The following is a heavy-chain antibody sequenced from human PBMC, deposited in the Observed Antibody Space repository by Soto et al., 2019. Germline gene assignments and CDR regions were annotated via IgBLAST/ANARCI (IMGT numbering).Heavy chain of an antibody. V-gene: IGHV1-8*01. Sequence: QVQLVQSGAEVKKPGASVKVSCKASAYTFTSYDINWMRQATRQGLEWMGWMNPNIGHTGYAQKYQGRVTMTRNNSISTAYRELSSVRSEDPAVYYCARGDYDFWSGYSRPYYYYGMDVWGQGTTVTVSS. CDR3: ARGDYDFWSGYSRPYYYYGMDV. CDR1: AYTFTSYD. J-gene: IGHJ6*02. D-gene: IGHD3-3*01. CDR2: MNPNIGHT.